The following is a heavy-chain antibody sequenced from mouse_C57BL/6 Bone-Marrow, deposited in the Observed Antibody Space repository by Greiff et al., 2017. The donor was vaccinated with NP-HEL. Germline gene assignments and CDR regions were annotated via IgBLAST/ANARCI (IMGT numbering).Heavy chain of an antibody. Sequence: EVKVVESGGGLVQSGRSLRLSCATSGFTFSDFYMEWVRQAPGKGLEWIAASRNKANDYTTEYSASVKGRFIVSRDTSQSILYLQMNALRAEDTAIYYCARDATEKGYFDVWGTGTTVTVSS. CDR2: SRNKANDYTT. CDR1: GFTFSDFY. J-gene: IGHJ1*03. CDR3: ARDATEKGYFDV. V-gene: IGHV7-1*01.